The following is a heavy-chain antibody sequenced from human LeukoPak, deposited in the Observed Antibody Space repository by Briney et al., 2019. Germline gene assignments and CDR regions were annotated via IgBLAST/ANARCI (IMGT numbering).Heavy chain of an antibody. CDR1: GFTFSSYG. D-gene: IGHD2-15*01. CDR3: EKDSGHCSGGSRYSFDY. V-gene: IGHV3-30*18. Sequence: GGSLRLSCAASGFTFSSYGMHWVRQAPGKGLEWVAVISYDGSNKYYVDSVKGRFTISRDNSQNTLYLQMNSLRAEDQAVYYCEKDSGHCSGGSRYSFDYWGQGTLVTVSS. J-gene: IGHJ4*02. CDR2: ISYDGSNK.